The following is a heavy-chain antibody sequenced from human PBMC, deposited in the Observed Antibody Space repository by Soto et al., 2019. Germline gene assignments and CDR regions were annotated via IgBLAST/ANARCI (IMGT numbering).Heavy chain of an antibody. V-gene: IGHV3-15*01. D-gene: IGHD4-4*01. Sequence: GSLRLSCAASGFTFSNAWMSWVRQAPGKGLEWVGRIKSKTDGGTTDYAAPVKGRFTISRDDSKNTLYLQMNSLKTEDTAVYYCTTDALNVYSNVAYYMDVWGKGTTVTVSS. CDR3: TTDALNVYSNVAYYMDV. J-gene: IGHJ6*03. CDR1: GFTFSNAW. CDR2: IKSKTDGGTT.